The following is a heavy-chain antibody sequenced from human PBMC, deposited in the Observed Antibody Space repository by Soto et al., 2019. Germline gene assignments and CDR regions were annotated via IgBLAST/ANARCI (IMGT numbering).Heavy chain of an antibody. V-gene: IGHV5-51*01. Sequence: GESLKISCKGSGYNFHTYWIAWVRQMPGKGLEWMGFIYPHDSDTRYSPSFRGQVTISADKSINTAYLQWTSLKASDAAIYFCARPTDYHYGMQVWGQGTTVTVSS. CDR1: GYNFHTYW. J-gene: IGHJ6*02. CDR2: IYPHDSDT. CDR3: ARPTDYHYGMQV. D-gene: IGHD4-17*01.